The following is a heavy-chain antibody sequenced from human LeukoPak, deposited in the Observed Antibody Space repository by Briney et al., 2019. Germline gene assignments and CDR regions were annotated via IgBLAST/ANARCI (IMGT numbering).Heavy chain of an antibody. CDR1: GYSFTSYW. Sequence: HGESLKISCKGSGYSFTSYWIGWVRQMPGKGLEWMGIIYPGDSDTRYSPSFQGQVTISADKSISTAYLRWSSLKASDTAMCYCARLRDGYNYYYDYWGQGTLVTVSS. CDR3: ARLRDGYNYYYDY. V-gene: IGHV5-51*01. CDR2: IYPGDSDT. D-gene: IGHD5-24*01. J-gene: IGHJ4*02.